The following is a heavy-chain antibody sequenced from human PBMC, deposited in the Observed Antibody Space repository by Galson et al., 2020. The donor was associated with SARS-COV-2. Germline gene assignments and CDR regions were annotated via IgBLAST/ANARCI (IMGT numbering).Heavy chain of an antibody. CDR3: ARERLLGSGMDV. CDR1: GFTFSSYA. Sequence: TGGSLRLSCAASGFTFSSYAMHWVRQAPGKGLEWVAVISYDGSNKYYADSVKGRFTISRDNSKNTLYLQMNSLRAEDTAVYYCARERLLGSGMDVWGQWTTVTVSS. D-gene: IGHD3-10*01. CDR2: ISYDGSNK. V-gene: IGHV3-30-3*01. J-gene: IGHJ6*02.